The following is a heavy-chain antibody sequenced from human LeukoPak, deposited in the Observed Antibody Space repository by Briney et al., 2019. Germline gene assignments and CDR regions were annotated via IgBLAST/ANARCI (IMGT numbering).Heavy chain of an antibody. CDR1: GFTFSSYS. V-gene: IGHV3-48*02. CDR3: ARDGDGRDYFDY. J-gene: IGHJ4*02. D-gene: IGHD5-24*01. CDR2: ISSSSTTI. Sequence: GGSLRPSCAASGFTFSSYSMNWVRQAPGKGLEWVSYISSSSTTIYYADSVQGRFTISRDNAKNSLYLQMSTLRDGDTAVYYCARDGDGRDYFDYWGQGTLVTVSS.